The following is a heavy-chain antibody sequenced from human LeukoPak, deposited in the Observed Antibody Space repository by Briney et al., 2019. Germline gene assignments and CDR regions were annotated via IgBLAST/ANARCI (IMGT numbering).Heavy chain of an antibody. CDR2: IKSDVSKT. J-gene: IGHJ4*02. CDR1: GYSFSTDW. Sequence: GGFLRLSCAASGYSFSTDWMHWVRQAPGKGLVWVARIKSDVSKTDYAASVKGRFTISRDDANNILYLQMNSLRVDDTAVYYCTAIRPDYWGQGTVVTVSS. D-gene: IGHD2-21*02. V-gene: IGHV3-74*01. CDR3: TAIRPDY.